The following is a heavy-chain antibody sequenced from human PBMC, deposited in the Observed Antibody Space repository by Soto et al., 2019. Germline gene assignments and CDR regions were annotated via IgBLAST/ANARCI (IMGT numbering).Heavy chain of an antibody. CDR2: INHSGST. D-gene: IGHD2-8*01. CDR3: GRGNFCTNGVCSPYLDY. Sequence: SETLSLTCAVYGGSFSGYYWSWIRQPPGKGLEWIGEINHSGSTNYNPSLKSRVTISVDTSKNQFSLKLSSVTAADTAVYYCGRGNFCTNGVCSPYLDYWGPGTLVTVSS. CDR1: GGSFSGYY. J-gene: IGHJ4*02. V-gene: IGHV4-34*01.